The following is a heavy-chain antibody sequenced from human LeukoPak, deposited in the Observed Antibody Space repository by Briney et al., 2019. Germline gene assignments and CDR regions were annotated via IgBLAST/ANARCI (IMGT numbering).Heavy chain of an antibody. CDR3: ARGPGIAAAGTRAFDI. V-gene: IGHV4-61*02. CDR1: GGSTSSGSYY. D-gene: IGHD6-13*01. CDR2: IYTSGST. J-gene: IGHJ3*02. Sequence: SETLSLTCTVSGGSTSSGSYYWSWIRQPAWKGLEWIGRIYTSGSTNYNPSLKSRVTISADTSKNQFSLKLSSVTAADTAVYYCARGPGIAAAGTRAFDIWGQGTMVTVSS.